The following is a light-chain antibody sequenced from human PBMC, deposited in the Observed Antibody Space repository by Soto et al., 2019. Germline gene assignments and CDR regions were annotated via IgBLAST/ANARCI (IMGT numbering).Light chain of an antibody. V-gene: IGKV1D-12*01. CDR1: QGINSW. CDR2: TAS. CDR3: QQASSFPLT. Sequence: DIQMTQSPSSVSASVGDRVTISCRASQGINSWLAWYQQKPGKAPKLLIYTASNLESGVPSRFSGSGSGTDFTLTITSLQPEDFATYYCQQASSFPLTFGGGTRVEIK. J-gene: IGKJ4*01.